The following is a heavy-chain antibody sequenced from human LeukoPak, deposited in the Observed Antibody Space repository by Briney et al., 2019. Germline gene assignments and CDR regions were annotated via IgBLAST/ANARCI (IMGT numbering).Heavy chain of an antibody. CDR1: GFTFSSYA. CDR2: TSNSGGST. D-gene: IGHD5-18*01. J-gene: IGHJ4*02. Sequence: PGGSLRLSCAASGFTFSSYAMSWVRQAPGKGLEWVSATSNSGGSTYYADSVKGRFTISRDNSKNTLYLQMNSLRAEDTAVYYCANSDTAMGTDYWGQGTLVTVSS. V-gene: IGHV3-23*01. CDR3: ANSDTAMGTDY.